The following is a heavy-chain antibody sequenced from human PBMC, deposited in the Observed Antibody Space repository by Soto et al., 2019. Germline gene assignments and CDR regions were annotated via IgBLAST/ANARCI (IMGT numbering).Heavy chain of an antibody. CDR2: IRSKTDGGTT. CDR3: TTDSVLEWLLLEY. CDR1: GFTFSNAW. J-gene: IGHJ4*02. V-gene: IGHV3-15*07. D-gene: IGHD3-3*01. Sequence: EVQLVESGGGLVKPGGSLRLSCAASGFTFSNAWMSWVRQAPGKGLEWVGRIRSKTDGGTTDYAAPVKGRFTISRDESKNTLYLQMNSLKAVDTAVYYCTTDSVLEWLLLEYWGQGTLVTVSS.